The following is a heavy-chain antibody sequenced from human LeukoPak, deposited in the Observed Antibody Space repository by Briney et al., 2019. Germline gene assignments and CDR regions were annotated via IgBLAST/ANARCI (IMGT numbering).Heavy chain of an antibody. J-gene: IGHJ5*02. CDR3: ARARDLFDA. V-gene: IGHV3-48*04. CDR2: ISSSSATI. Sequence: GGSLRLSCVAYGFTSNTYSMNWFRQAPGKGLEWIAYISSSSATIYYADSVKGRFTISRDNAKNSLYLQMNSVLAAGTAVYDCARARDLFDAWGQGTLVIVSS. CDR1: GFTSNTYS.